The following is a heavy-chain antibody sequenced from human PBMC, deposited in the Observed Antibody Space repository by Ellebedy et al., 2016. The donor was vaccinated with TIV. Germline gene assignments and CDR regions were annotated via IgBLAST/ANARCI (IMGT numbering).Heavy chain of an antibody. V-gene: IGHV3-7*03. J-gene: IGHJ4*02. Sequence: GESLKISCAAFEFYFGDDWMSWVRQAPGKGLELVATIHKDGSERYYVDSVKGRFTVSRDNTRDMLVLEMSSLKADDTGIYYCVRGGARSSWYWRLWGQGTLVTVSA. CDR2: IHKDGSER. CDR3: VRGGARSSWYWRL. D-gene: IGHD6-13*01. CDR1: EFYFGDDW.